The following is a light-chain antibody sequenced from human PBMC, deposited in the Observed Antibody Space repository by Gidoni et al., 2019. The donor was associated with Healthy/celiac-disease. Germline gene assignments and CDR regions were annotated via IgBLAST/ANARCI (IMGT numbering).Light chain of an antibody. CDR2: GAS. Sequence: EIVMTQSPATLSVSPGERATLSCRASQSVSSNLAWYQQKPGQDPRLLIYGASTRATGIPARLSGSGSGTEFTLTISSLQSEDFAVYYCQQYNNWPPRTFGQGTKVEIK. V-gene: IGKV3-15*01. J-gene: IGKJ1*01. CDR1: QSVSSN. CDR3: QQYNNWPPRT.